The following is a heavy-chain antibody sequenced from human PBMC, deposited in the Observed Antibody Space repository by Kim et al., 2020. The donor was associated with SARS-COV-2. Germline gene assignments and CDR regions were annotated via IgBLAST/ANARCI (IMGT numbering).Heavy chain of an antibody. J-gene: IGHJ6*02. V-gene: IGHV4-34*01. CDR3: ARGRLDLPHYYYGMDV. Sequence: VESRVTISVDTSKTQFSLKLSSVTAADTAVYYCARGRLDLPHYYYGMDVWGQGTTVTVSS. D-gene: IGHD3-16*01.